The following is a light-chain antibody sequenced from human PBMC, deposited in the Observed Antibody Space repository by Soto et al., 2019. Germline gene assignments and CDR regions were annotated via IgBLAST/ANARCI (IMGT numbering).Light chain of an antibody. CDR2: DVR. V-gene: IGLV2-14*01. CDR1: SSDVGGYNY. CDR3: SSYTPFTTYA. J-gene: IGLJ1*01. Sequence: QSALTQPASVSGSPGQSITISCTGTSSDVGGYNYVSWYQQHPGKAPKLMIYDVRNRPSGVSNRFSGSKSVNTASLTISGPQAEDEADYYSSSYTPFTTYAFGTGPKVTVL.